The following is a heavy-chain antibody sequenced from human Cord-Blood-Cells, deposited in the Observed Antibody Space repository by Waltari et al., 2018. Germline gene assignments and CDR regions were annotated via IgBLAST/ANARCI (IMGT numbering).Heavy chain of an antibody. J-gene: IGHJ4*02. V-gene: IGHV3-33*01. CDR3: ARDWNYFDY. D-gene: IGHD3-3*01. CDR1: GFTFSSYG. CDR2: IWYDGSNK. Sequence: QVQLVESGGGVVQPGRSLRLACAASGFTFSSYGMHWVRQAPGKGLEWVAVIWYDGSNKYYADSVKGRFTISRDNSKNTLYLQMNSLRAEDTAVYYCARDWNYFDYWGQGTLVTVSS.